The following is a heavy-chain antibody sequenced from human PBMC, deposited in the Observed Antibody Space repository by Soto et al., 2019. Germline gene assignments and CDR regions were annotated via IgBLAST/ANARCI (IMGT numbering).Heavy chain of an antibody. D-gene: IGHD1-26*01. CDR2: ISSDGSVT. Sequence: EVQLVESGGGLVQPGGSLRLSCAASGFTFSTYWMHWVRQSPGKGPVWVSRISSDGSVTDYAGSVKGRFTISRDNAKNTLYLKMNSLRAEDTAVYYCARAMNSVGTTTKGDYWGQGTLVTVSS. CDR3: ARAMNSVGTTTKGDY. CDR1: GFTFSTYW. J-gene: IGHJ4*02. V-gene: IGHV3-74*01.